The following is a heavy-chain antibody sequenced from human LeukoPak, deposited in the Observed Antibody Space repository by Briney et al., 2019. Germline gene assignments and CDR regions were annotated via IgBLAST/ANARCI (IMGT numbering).Heavy chain of an antibody. J-gene: IGHJ3*02. D-gene: IGHD3-10*01. CDR2: INPNSGGT. V-gene: IGHV1-2*02. CDR1: GYTFTGYY. Sequence: ASVKVSCKASGYTFTGYYMHWLRQAPGQGLEWMGWINPNSGGTNYAQKFQGRVTMTRDTSISTAYMELSRLRSDDTAVYYCAGDSSYYGSGIDAFDIWGQGTMVTVSS. CDR3: AGDSSYYGSGIDAFDI.